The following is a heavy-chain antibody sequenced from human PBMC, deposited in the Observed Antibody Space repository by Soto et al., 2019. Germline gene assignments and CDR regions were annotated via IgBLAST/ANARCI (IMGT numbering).Heavy chain of an antibody. V-gene: IGHV1-18*01. Sequence: QVQLVQSGAEVKKPGASVKVSCKASGYTFTTYGISWVRQAPGQGLEWMGWISAYNDYTIYAQKLQGRGTMTTDTSTSIAYMELRSLRSDDTAVYYCGREYCSGGSCYSPDYWGQGTLVTVSS. CDR2: ISAYNDYT. CDR1: GYTFTTYG. CDR3: GREYCSGGSCYSPDY. D-gene: IGHD2-15*01. J-gene: IGHJ4*02.